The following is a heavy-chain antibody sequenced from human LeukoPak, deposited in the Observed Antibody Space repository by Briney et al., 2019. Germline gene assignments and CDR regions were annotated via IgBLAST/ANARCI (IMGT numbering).Heavy chain of an antibody. CDR3: ARDSRRSFDY. Sequence: GGSLRLSCAPSGFTFSHYWMTWVRQAPGKGLEWVANMNQDGSEKYYVDSVKGRFTISRDNANNSLYLQMNSLRAEDTAVYYCARDSRRSFDYWGQGTLVTVSS. D-gene: IGHD1-14*01. V-gene: IGHV3-7*01. CDR2: MNQDGSEK. J-gene: IGHJ4*02. CDR1: GFTFSHYW.